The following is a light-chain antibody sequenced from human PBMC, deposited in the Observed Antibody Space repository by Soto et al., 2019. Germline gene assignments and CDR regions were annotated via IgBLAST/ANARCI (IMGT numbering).Light chain of an antibody. CDR1: QSVGNN. Sequence: EIVMTQSPAAASVSPGERATLYCRASQSVGNNLAWYQQKPGQAPSLFIFGASVRATGVPDRFSGSGSGTEFTLSISNLQSEDSAVYYCQQYESWPPLFTFGQGTKVDI. V-gene: IGKV3-15*01. CDR3: QQYESWPPLFT. J-gene: IGKJ2*01. CDR2: GAS.